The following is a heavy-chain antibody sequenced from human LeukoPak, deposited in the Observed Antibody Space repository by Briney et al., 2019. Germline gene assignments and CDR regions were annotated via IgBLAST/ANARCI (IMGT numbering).Heavy chain of an antibody. Sequence: SSETLSLTCAVYGGSFSGYYWSWIRQPPGKGLEWIGEINHSGSTNYNPSLKSRVTISVDTSKNQFSLKLSSVTAADTAVYYCARVGPLTMVRGKGPPNDYWGQGTLVTVSS. CDR1: GGSFSGYY. J-gene: IGHJ4*02. CDR3: ARVGPLTMVRGKGPPNDY. V-gene: IGHV4-34*01. CDR2: INHSGST. D-gene: IGHD3-10*01.